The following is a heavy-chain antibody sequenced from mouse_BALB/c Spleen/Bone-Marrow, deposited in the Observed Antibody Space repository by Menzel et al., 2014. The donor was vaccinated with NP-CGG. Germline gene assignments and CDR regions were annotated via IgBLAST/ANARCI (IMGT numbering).Heavy chain of an antibody. CDR2: ISSGSSTI. D-gene: IGHD4-1*01. Sequence: EVQLQQSGGGLVQPGGSRKLSCAASGFTFSSFGMHWVRQAPEKGLEWVAYISSGSSTIFYADTVKGRFPVSRDNPKNTLFLQMTSLRSEDTAMYFCTRGGNWDDFDSWGQGTTLTVSS. J-gene: IGHJ2*01. CDR1: GFTFSSFG. V-gene: IGHV5-17*02. CDR3: TRGGNWDDFDS.